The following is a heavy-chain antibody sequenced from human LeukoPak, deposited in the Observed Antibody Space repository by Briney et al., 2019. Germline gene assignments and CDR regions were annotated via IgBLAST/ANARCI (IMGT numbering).Heavy chain of an antibody. Sequence: GEYPEISCKGSGFTFTRYWIGWVRQMPGKGLEWMAIIYPGDSDTRYSPPFQSQVTISADKSISTAYLQWSSLKASDTAMYYCARAYNGYDFDYWGQGTVDPVSS. CDR2: IYPGDSDT. CDR1: GFTFTRYW. D-gene: IGHD5-12*01. V-gene: IGHV5-51*01. J-gene: IGHJ4*02. CDR3: ARAYNGYDFDY.